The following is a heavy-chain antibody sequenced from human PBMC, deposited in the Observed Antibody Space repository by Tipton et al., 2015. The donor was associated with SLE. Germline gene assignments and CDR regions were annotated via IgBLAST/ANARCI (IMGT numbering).Heavy chain of an antibody. Sequence: SLRLSCGASGFTFTNYAMHWVRQAPGKGLEWVAVISHDGSTAYFADSVKGRFTISRDNSKNTLYLQMNSLRAEDAAVYYCARDFLEVGYYYMGVWGKGTPVPVPS. V-gene: IGHV3-30*04. D-gene: IGHD3-3*01. J-gene: IGHJ6*03. CDR1: GFTFTNYA. CDR3: ARDFLEVGYYYMGV. CDR2: ISHDGSTA.